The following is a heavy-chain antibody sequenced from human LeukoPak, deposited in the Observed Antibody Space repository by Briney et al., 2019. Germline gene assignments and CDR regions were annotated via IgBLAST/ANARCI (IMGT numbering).Heavy chain of an antibody. J-gene: IGHJ4*02. CDR3: ARHRMTAEDYFDF. V-gene: IGHV4-39*01. Sequence: SSETLSLTCSVSGGSIKSNNYYWGWIRQPPGKGLEWIGTMDYSGSTYYNPSLKSRITISVDTSKNQFSLKLRSVTAADTAVYCCARHRMTAEDYFDFWGQGTLVTVSS. D-gene: IGHD6-13*01. CDR1: GGSIKSNNYY. CDR2: MDYSGST.